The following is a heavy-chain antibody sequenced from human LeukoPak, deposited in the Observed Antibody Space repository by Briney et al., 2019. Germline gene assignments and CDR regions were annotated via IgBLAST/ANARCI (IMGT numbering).Heavy chain of an antibody. D-gene: IGHD3-22*01. CDR3: ARRLMDYDSSGYGQAFDI. J-gene: IGHJ3*02. V-gene: IGHV3-48*01. CDR1: GFTFSSYS. CDR2: ISSSSSTI. Sequence: GGSLRLSCAASGFTFSSYSMNWVRQAPGKGLEWVSYISSSSSTIYYADSVKGRFTISRDNAKNSLYLQMNSLRAEDTAVYYCARRLMDYDSSGYGQAFDIWGQGTMVTVSS.